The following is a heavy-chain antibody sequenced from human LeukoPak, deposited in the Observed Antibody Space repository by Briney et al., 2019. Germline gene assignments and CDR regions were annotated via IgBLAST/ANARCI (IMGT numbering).Heavy chain of an antibody. Sequence: GGSLRLSCAASGFTFSSYWMHWVRQAPGKGLVWVSRITSDGRSTSYADSVKGRFTMSRDNAKNTLYLQMNRLRVEDTAVYYCARDSRYSGYDYVDFDYWGQGTLVTVSS. CDR3: ARDSRYSGYDYVDFDY. J-gene: IGHJ4*02. V-gene: IGHV3-74*01. CDR2: ITSDGRST. D-gene: IGHD5-12*01. CDR1: GFTFSSYW.